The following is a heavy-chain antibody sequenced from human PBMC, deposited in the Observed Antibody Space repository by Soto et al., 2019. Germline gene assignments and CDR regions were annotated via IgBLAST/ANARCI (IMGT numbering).Heavy chain of an antibody. Sequence: EVQLVESGGGLVQPGGSLRLSCAASGFTFSRYWMHWVRQAPGKGLVWVSRINNDGSSTSYADSVKGRFTMSRDNAQNTLYRQMSSLRAEDTAVYYCARDVHLQSFDSWGQGTLVTVSS. CDR1: GFTFSRYW. CDR3: ARDVHLQSFDS. J-gene: IGHJ4*02. V-gene: IGHV3-74*01. D-gene: IGHD1-1*01. CDR2: INNDGSST.